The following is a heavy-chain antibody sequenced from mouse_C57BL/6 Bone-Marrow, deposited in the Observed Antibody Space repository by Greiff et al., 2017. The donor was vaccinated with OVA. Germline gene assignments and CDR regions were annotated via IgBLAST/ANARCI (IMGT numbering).Heavy chain of an antibody. CDR2: IDPSDSYT. J-gene: IGHJ1*03. CDR3: ARSGDGFKWYFDV. D-gene: IGHD2-3*01. CDR1: GYTFTSYW. Sequence: QVQLKQPGAELVKPGASVKLSCKASGYTFTSYWMQWVKQRPGQGLEWIGEIDPSDSYTNYNQKFKGKATLTVDTSSSTAYMQLSSLTSEDSAVYYCARSGDGFKWYFDVWGTGTTVTVSS. V-gene: IGHV1-50*01.